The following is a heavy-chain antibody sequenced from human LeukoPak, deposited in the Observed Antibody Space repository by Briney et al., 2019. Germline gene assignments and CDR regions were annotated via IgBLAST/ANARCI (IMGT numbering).Heavy chain of an antibody. D-gene: IGHD3-16*02. J-gene: IGHJ4*02. CDR3: ARGDDYVWGSYRYFPFDY. CDR2: IIPIFGTA. Sequence: SVKVSCKASGGTFSSYAISWVRQAPGQGLEWMGGIIPIFGTANYAQKFQGRITITADESTSTAYMELSSLRSEDTAVYYCARGDDYVWGSYRYFPFDYWGQGTLVTVSS. CDR1: GGTFSSYA. V-gene: IGHV1-69*01.